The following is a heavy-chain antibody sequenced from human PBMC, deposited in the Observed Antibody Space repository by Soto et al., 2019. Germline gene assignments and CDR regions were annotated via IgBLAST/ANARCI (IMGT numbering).Heavy chain of an antibody. Sequence: VGSVILPCAASEFTFSSYGMNWVRQAPGKGLEWVSSISSSSSYIYYADSVKGRFTISRDNAKNSLYLQMNSLRAEDTAVYYCARDKDSYGYWAGPFDYWGQGTLVTVSS. J-gene: IGHJ4*02. CDR1: EFTFSSYG. CDR2: ISSSSSYI. CDR3: ARDKDSYGYWAGPFDY. V-gene: IGHV3-21*01. D-gene: IGHD5-18*01.